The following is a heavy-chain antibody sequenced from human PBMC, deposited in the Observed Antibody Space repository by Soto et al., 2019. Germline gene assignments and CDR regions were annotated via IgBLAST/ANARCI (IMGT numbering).Heavy chain of an antibody. D-gene: IGHD4-17*01. V-gene: IGHV3-30-3*01. CDR3: ARASYGDYVSGVGYYGMDV. CDR1: GFIFSRYA. Sequence: QVQLVESGGGVVQPGRSLRLSCAASGFIFSRYAMHWVRQAPGKGLEWVAVISYDGSNKYYADSVKGRFTISRDNSRNTLYVQMNSLRAEDTAVYYCARASYGDYVSGVGYYGMDVWGQGTTVTVSS. CDR2: ISYDGSNK. J-gene: IGHJ6*02.